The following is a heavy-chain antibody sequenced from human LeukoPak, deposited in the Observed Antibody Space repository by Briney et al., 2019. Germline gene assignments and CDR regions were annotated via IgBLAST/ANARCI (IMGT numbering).Heavy chain of an antibody. Sequence: GGSLRLSCAAPGFTFSSYSMNWVRQAPGKGLDWVSYISSGSGTIYYADSVKGRFTISRDNAKNSLYLQMNSLRAEDTAVYYCARVSGASWRIDYWGQGTLVTVSS. D-gene: IGHD3-16*02. CDR1: GFTFSSYS. CDR3: ARVSGASWRIDY. CDR2: ISSGSGTI. J-gene: IGHJ4*02. V-gene: IGHV3-48*01.